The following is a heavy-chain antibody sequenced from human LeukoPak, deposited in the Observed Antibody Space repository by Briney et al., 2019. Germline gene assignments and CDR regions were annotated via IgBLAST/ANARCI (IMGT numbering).Heavy chain of an antibody. D-gene: IGHD7-27*01. Sequence: PGGSLRLSCAASGFTFSDYYMSWIRQAPGKGLEWVSYISSSGSTIYYADSVKGRFTISRDNAKNSLYLQMNSLGAEDTAVYYCARDPPKPGEDYYYYYYMDVWGKGTTVTVSS. CDR2: ISSSGSTI. V-gene: IGHV3-11*01. CDR3: ARDPPKPGEDYYYYYYMDV. CDR1: GFTFSDYY. J-gene: IGHJ6*03.